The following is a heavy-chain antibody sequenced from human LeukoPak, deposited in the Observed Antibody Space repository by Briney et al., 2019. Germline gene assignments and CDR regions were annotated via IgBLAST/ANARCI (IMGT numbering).Heavy chain of an antibody. J-gene: IGHJ4*02. CDR3: ARGRKYCSSTSSCYAGDFDY. V-gene: IGHV3-66*01. Sequence: GGSLRLSCAASGFTVSSNYMSWVRQDAGKGLEWVSFIYSGDNTYYTDSVKGRFTISRDNSKNTLYLQMNSLRVEDTAVYYCARGRKYCSSTSSCYAGDFDYWGQGTLVTVSS. D-gene: IGHD2-2*01. CDR2: IYSGDNT. CDR1: GFTVSSNY.